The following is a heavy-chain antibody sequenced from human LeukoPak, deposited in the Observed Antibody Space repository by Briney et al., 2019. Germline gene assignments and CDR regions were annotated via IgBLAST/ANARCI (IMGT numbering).Heavy chain of an antibody. J-gene: IGHJ4*02. V-gene: IGHV3-33*01. CDR1: GFTFSSYG. CDR3: ARDSIAVAGTIPDY. D-gene: IGHD6-19*01. CDR2: IWYDGSNK. Sequence: GGSLRLSCAASGFTFSSYGMHWVRQAPGKGLEWVAVIWYDGSNKYYADSVKGRFTISRDNSKNTLYLQMNSLRAEDTAVYYCARDSIAVAGTIPDYWGQGTLVTVSS.